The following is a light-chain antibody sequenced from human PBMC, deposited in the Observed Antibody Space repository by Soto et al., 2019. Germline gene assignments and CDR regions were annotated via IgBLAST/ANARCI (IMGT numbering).Light chain of an antibody. Sequence: DIQLTQSPSSLSASIGDRVTITGRASQSISNYLNWYQQKPGEAPTFLSYAASSLQSGVPFRFSGSGSGTEFPLIISSLHPEDFATYYCQQTYNSPYSFGQGT. V-gene: IGKV1-39*01. CDR1: QSISNY. CDR3: QQTYNSPYS. CDR2: AAS. J-gene: IGKJ2*03.